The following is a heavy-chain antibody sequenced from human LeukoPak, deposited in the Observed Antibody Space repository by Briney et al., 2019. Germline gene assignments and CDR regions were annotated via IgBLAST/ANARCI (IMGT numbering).Heavy chain of an antibody. CDR2: ISTRSGTI. V-gene: IGHV3-48*02. CDR3: ARDRGGYEFFDC. D-gene: IGHD5-12*01. Sequence: GGSLRLSCAASGFTFSNYSMNRVRQAPGKGLEWVSYISTRSGTIYYTDSVRGRFTISRDNAKNSLYLQMNSLRDEDTAVYYCARDRGGYEFFDCWGQGILVTVSS. J-gene: IGHJ4*02. CDR1: GFTFSNYS.